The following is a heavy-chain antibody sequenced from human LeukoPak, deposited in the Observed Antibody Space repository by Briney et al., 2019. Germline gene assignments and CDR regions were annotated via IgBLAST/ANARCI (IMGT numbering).Heavy chain of an antibody. V-gene: IGHV3-74*01. J-gene: IGHJ4*02. CDR2: INSDGSIT. Sequence: GGSLRLSCAASGFTFTTYWMHWVRQAPGKGLVWVSHINSDGSITSYADSVKGRFTISRDNAKNTLYLQMNSLRAEDTAVYYCAVSRDFWSGYYGYWGQGTLVTVSS. CDR3: AVSRDFWSGYYGY. D-gene: IGHD3-3*01. CDR1: GFTFTTYW.